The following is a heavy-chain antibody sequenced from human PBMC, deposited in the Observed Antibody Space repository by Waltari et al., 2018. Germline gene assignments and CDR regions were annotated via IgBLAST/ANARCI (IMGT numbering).Heavy chain of an antibody. J-gene: IGHJ5*02. CDR2: ISWNSGSI. Sequence: EVQLVESGGGLVQPGRSLRLSCAASGFTFDDYAMHWGRHAQGKGLEGVSGISWNSGSIGYADSVKGRFTISRDNAKNSLYLQMNSLRAEGMALYYCARGAYSSSSDDCFDPWGQGTLVTVSS. V-gene: IGHV3-9*03. CDR1: GFTFDDYA. CDR3: ARGAYSSSSDDCFDP. D-gene: IGHD6-6*01.